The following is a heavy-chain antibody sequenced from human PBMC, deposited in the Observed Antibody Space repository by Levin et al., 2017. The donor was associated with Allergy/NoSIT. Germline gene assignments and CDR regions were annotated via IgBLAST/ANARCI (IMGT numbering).Heavy chain of an antibody. J-gene: IGHJ4*02. Sequence: SETLSLTCAVYGGSFSGYDWSWIRQPPGKGLEWIGEINHSGNTNYNPSLKSRVTISVDSSKNQFSLKLSSVTAADTAVYYCARKRGSGTYSLDYFDYWGQGILVTASS. D-gene: IGHD3-10*01. CDR1: GGSFSGYD. CDR2: INHSGNT. V-gene: IGHV4-34*01. CDR3: ARKRGSGTYSLDYFDY.